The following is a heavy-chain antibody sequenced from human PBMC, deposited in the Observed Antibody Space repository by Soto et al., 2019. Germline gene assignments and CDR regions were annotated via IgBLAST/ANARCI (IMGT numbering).Heavy chain of an antibody. J-gene: IGHJ4*02. CDR3: AHRVLRTVFALVTTTAIYFDF. Sequence: QITLNESGPTVVRPTETLTLTCRFSGFSLTTSGVGVGWIRQSPGKAPEWLALIYWDDDKRYSASLKSMLTITKDTSKNQVVLTVSDLDPTDTATYDCAHRVLRTVFALVTTTAIYFDFWGQGTPVAVSS. D-gene: IGHD3-3*01. CDR1: GFSLTTSGVG. CDR2: IYWDDDK. V-gene: IGHV2-5*02.